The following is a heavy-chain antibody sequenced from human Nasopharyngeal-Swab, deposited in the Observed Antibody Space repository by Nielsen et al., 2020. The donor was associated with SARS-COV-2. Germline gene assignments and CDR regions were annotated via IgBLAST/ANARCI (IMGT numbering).Heavy chain of an antibody. Sequence: GESLKISCVASGFTLCDHYMDWVRQSPGKGLEWVGRSRDKANGYTTEYAASVKGRFTISRDDSKNSLYMQMNSLQTEDTAVYYCAKDPPIWSGYSSPFDYWGQGTLVTVSS. V-gene: IGHV3-72*01. CDR2: SRDKANGYTT. D-gene: IGHD3-3*01. CDR3: AKDPPIWSGYSSPFDY. CDR1: GFTLCDHY. J-gene: IGHJ4*02.